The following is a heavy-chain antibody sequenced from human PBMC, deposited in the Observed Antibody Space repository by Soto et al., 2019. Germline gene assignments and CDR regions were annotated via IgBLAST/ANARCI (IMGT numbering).Heavy chain of an antibody. CDR1: GFTFSSYA. CDR3: ACKGVVPAAIGYNWFDP. CDR2: ISSSSSTI. D-gene: IGHD2-2*01. Sequence: PGGSLRLSCAASGFTFSSYAMSWVRQAPGKGLEWVSYISSSSSTIYYADSVKGRFTISRDNAKNSLYLQMNSLRDEDTAVYYCACKGVVPAAIGYNWFDPWGQGTLVTVSS. V-gene: IGHV3-48*02. J-gene: IGHJ5*02.